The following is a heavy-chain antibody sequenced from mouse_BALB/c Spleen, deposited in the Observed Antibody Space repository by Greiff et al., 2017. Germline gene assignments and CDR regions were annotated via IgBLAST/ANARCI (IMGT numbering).Heavy chain of an antibody. CDR3: ARRGGGYDSFAY. D-gene: IGHD2-2*01. V-gene: IGHV5-12-1*01. CDR2: ISSGGGCT. Sequence: EVHLVESGGGLVKPGGSLKLSCAASGFAFSSYDMSWVRQTPEKRLEWVAYISSGGGCTYYPDTVKGRFTISRDNAKNTLYLQMSSLKSEDTAMYYCARRGGGYDSFAYWGQGTLVTVSA. J-gene: IGHJ3*01. CDR1: GFAFSSYD.